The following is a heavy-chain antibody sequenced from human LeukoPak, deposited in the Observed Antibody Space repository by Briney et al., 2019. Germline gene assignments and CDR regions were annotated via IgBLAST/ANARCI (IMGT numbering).Heavy chain of an antibody. V-gene: IGHV4-61*02. D-gene: IGHD3-22*01. CDR1: GGSISSGSYY. J-gene: IGHJ3*02. CDR3: ARDGYYYDSSGYYYLRDAFDI. Sequence: SETLSLTCTVSGGSISSGSYYWSWIRQPAGKGLEWIGRIYTSGSTKYNPSLKSRVTISVDTSKNQFSLKLSSVTAADTAVYYCARDGYYYDSSGYYYLRDAFDIWGQGTMVTVSS. CDR2: IYTSGST.